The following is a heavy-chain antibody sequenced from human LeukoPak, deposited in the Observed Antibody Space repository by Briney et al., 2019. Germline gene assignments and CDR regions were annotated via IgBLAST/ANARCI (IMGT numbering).Heavy chain of an antibody. V-gene: IGHV4-59*11. CDR1: GGSISSHY. CDR3: AGVFGDYRFYYYYYYMDV. J-gene: IGHJ6*03. Sequence: SETLSLTCTVSGGSISSHYWSWIRQPPGKGLEWIGFIYYSGSTNYNPSLKSRVTISVDTSKNQFSLKLSSVTAADTAVYYCAGVFGDYRFYYYYYYMDVWGKGTTVTVSS. D-gene: IGHD4-17*01. CDR2: IYYSGST.